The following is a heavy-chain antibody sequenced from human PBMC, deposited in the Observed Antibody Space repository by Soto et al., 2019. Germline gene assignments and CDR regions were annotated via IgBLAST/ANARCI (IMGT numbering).Heavy chain of an antibody. J-gene: IGHJ3*02. Sequence: PGESLKISCKASGYNFNNYWIGWVRQMPEKGLEWMGFIYPDDSDTKYSPSFQGQVTISADKSISTAYLQWSSLKASDTAMYYCARPGRTHAFDIWGQGTMVTVSS. V-gene: IGHV5-51*01. CDR1: GYNFNNYW. CDR2: IYPDDSDT. CDR3: ARPGRTHAFDI. D-gene: IGHD1-1*01.